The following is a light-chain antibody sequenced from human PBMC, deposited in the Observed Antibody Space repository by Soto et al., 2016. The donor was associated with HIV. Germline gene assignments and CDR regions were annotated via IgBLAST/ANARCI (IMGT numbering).Light chain of an antibody. J-gene: IGLJ1*01. CDR1: NIGSKS. CDR3: QVWDNTSDHYV. V-gene: IGLV3-21*03. CDR2: DDS. Sequence: SYVLTQPPSLSVAPRKTARITCGGENIGSKSVHWYQQKPGQAPVLVVYDDSDRPSGIPERFPGSNSGNTATLTISRVEAGDEADYYCQVWDNTSDHYVFGTGTKVTVL.